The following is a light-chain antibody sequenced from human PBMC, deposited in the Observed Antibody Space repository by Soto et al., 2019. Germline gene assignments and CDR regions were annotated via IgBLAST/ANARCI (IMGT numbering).Light chain of an antibody. Sequence: QSALTQPPSASGSPGQSVTISCTGTSSDVGGYDYVSWYQQLPGKAPKLVIYEVNKRPSGVPERFSGSKSGNTASLTISGLHSEDEGHYFCAAWDDSRNGPQFGGGTKLTVL. CDR2: EVN. J-gene: IGLJ3*02. CDR1: SSDVGGYDY. CDR3: AAWDDSRNGPQ. V-gene: IGLV2-8*01.